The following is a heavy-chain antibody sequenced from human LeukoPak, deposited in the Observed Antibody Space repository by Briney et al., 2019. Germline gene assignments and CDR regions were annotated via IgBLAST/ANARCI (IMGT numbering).Heavy chain of an antibody. CDR3: ARSACTSTSCPDF. D-gene: IGHD2-2*01. CDR1: GFTVSSNF. Sequence: PGGSLRLSCAASGFTVSSNFMSWVPQAPGKGLEWVSVIYSGGGTHYADSVKGRFTISSDSSKNTLYLQMNTLRAEDTAVYYCARSACTSTSCPDFWGQGTLVTVSS. CDR2: IYSGGGT. V-gene: IGHV3-53*01. J-gene: IGHJ4*02.